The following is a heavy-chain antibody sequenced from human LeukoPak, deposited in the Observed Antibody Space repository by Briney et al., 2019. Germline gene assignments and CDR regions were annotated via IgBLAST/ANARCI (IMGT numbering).Heavy chain of an antibody. CDR2: INSTSIYK. Sequence: GGSVTLLCSAWGFPFRDLYMTWLRQAPGKGVEGVSYINSTSIYKKYGDPLKGRFTISRDNDKNSLHLQMTSLRAEDTALYYCARGRIAAAGRIDSWGQGTLVTVSS. D-gene: IGHD6-13*01. V-gene: IGHV3-11*05. CDR3: ARGRIAAAGRIDS. CDR1: GFPFRDLY. J-gene: IGHJ4*02.